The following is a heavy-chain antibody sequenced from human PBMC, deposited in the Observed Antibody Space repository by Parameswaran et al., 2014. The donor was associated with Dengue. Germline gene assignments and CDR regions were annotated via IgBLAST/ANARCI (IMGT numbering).Heavy chain of an antibody. J-gene: IGHJ4*02. CDR2: IYYSGST. Sequence: VRQAPGKGLEWIGYIYYSGSTYYNPSLKSRVTISVDTSKNQFSLKLSSVTAADTAVYYCARGVGYYDSSGYCFDYWGQGTLVTVSS. CDR3: ARGVGYYDSSGYCFDY. D-gene: IGHD3-22*01. V-gene: IGHV4-31*02.